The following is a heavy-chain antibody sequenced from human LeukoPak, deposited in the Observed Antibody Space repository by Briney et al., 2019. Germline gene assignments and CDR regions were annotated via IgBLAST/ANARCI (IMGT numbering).Heavy chain of an antibody. CDR3: ARDVPYYGSGTDREDAFDI. J-gene: IGHJ3*02. D-gene: IGHD3-10*01. V-gene: IGHV4-30-2*01. Sequence: PSETLSLTCTVSGGSISSGGYYWSWIRQPPGKGLEWIGYIYHSGSTYYNPSLKSRVTISVDRSKNQFSLKLSSVTAADTAVYYCARDVPYYGSGTDREDAFDIWGQGTMVTVSS. CDR2: IYHSGST. CDR1: GGSISSGGYY.